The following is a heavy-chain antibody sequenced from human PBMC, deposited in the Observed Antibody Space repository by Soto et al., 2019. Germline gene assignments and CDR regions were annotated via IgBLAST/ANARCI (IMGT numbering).Heavy chain of an antibody. CDR1: GGSISSYY. CDR3: ASETYYYDSSGYYIERGYFDL. V-gene: IGHV4-59*01. Sequence: PSETLSLTCTVSGGSISSYYWSWIRQPPGKGLEWIGYINYSGRTNYNPSLKSRVTISVDTSKNQFSLKLSSVTAADTAVYYCASETYYYDSSGYYIERGYFDLWGRATLVTV. CDR2: INYSGRT. D-gene: IGHD3-22*01. J-gene: IGHJ2*01.